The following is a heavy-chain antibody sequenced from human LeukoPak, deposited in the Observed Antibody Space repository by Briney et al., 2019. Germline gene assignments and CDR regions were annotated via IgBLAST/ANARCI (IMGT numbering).Heavy chain of an antibody. CDR1: GFTFSSYA. CDR2: ISYDGSNK. V-gene: IGHV3-30-3*01. Sequence: PGGSLRLSCAASGFTFSSYAMHWVRQAPGKGLEWVAVISYDGSNKYYADSVKGRITISRDNSKNTLYLQMNSLRAEDTAVYYCARDLGARGYWGQGTLVIVSS. D-gene: IGHD3-16*01. CDR3: ARDLGARGY. J-gene: IGHJ4*02.